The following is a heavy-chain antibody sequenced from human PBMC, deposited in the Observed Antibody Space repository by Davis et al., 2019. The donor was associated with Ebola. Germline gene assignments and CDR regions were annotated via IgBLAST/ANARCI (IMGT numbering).Heavy chain of an antibody. J-gene: IGHJ5*02. CDR2: IYYSGST. CDR1: GGSISSYY. Sequence: SETLSLTCTVSGGSISSYYWSWIRQPPGKGLEWIGYIYYSGSTYYNPSLKSRVTISVDTSKNQFSLKLSSVTAADTAVYYCARREPDCSSTSCHNWFDPWGQGTLVTVSS. CDR3: ARREPDCSSTSCHNWFDP. V-gene: IGHV4-30-4*01. D-gene: IGHD2-2*01.